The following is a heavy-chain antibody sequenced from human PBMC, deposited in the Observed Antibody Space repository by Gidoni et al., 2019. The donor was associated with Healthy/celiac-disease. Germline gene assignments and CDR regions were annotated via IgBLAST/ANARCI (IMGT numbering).Heavy chain of an antibody. V-gene: IGHV6-1*01. CDR3: ARVIAAAGTPFDP. J-gene: IGHJ5*02. CDR2: TYYRSKWYN. Sequence: QVLLQQSGSGLVKPSQTLSLTCSIFGDSVSSNSAASNWIRPSPSRGLEWLGRTYYRSKWYNDYAVSVKSRITINPDKSKNQFSLQLNSVTPEDTAVYYCARVIAAAGTPFDPWGQGTLVTVSS. D-gene: IGHD6-13*01. CDR1: GDSVSSNSAA.